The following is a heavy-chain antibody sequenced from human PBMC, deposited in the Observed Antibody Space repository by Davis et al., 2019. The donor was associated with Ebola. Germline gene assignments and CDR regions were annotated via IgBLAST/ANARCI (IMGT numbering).Heavy chain of an antibody. CDR1: GGSISSYY. J-gene: IGHJ4*02. Sequence: MPSETLSLTCTVSGGSISSYYWSWIRQPPGKGLEWIGYIYYSGSTNYNPSLKSRVTISVDTSKNQFSLKLSSVTAADTAVYYCAKNNWNDFIMLDYWGQGTLVTVSS. V-gene: IGHV4-59*01. D-gene: IGHD1-1*01. CDR2: IYYSGST. CDR3: AKNNWNDFIMLDY.